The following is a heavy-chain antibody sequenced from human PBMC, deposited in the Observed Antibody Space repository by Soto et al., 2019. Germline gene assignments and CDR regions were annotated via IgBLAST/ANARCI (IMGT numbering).Heavy chain of an antibody. V-gene: IGHV1-69*10. CDR1: GGTLSSDA. D-gene: IGHD3-16*01. J-gene: IGHJ4*02. Sequence: GASVKVSCKASGGTLSSDAVSWLRQAPGQGLEWMGGITPFLETPNYAQKFQGRITIIADTSTSTVYMELRSLRSEDTAVYYCAREVVTETTLGYFDYWGQGTLVTVSS. CDR2: ITPFLETP. CDR3: AREVVTETTLGYFDY.